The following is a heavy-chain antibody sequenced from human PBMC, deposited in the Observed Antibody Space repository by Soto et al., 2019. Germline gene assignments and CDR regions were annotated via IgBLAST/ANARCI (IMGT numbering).Heavy chain of an antibody. CDR1: GGSISSSSYY. D-gene: IGHD3-22*01. CDR2: IYYSGST. J-gene: IGHJ4*02. Sequence: SETLSLTCTVSGGSISSSSYYWGWIRQPPGKGLEWIGSIYYSGSTYYNPSLKSRVTISVDTSKNQLSLKLSSVTAADTAVYYCARPPLDYYDSSGYQDWGQGTLVTVSS. CDR3: ARPPLDYYDSSGYQD. V-gene: IGHV4-39*01.